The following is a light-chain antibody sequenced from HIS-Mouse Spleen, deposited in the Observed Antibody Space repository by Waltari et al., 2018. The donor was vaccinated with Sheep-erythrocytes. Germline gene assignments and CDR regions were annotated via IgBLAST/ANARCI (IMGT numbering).Light chain of an antibody. V-gene: IGLV1-44*01. CDR1: SSNIGRNT. J-gene: IGLJ2*01. CDR2: SNK. CDR3: AAWDDSLNGVV. Sequence: QSVLTQPPSASGTPGQRVTISCSGSSSNIGRNTVNWYQPLPGTAPKLLIYSNKQRPSGVPDRFSGSQSGTSASLAIRGLQSEDEADYYCAAWDDSLNGVVFGGGTKLTVL.